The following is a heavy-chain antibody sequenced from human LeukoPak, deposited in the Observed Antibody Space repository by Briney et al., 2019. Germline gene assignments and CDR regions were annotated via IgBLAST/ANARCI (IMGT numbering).Heavy chain of an antibody. J-gene: IGHJ4*02. CDR3: ARGSYYDSSGYYKFGFDY. CDR2: ISSNGGST. V-gene: IGHV3-64*01. D-gene: IGHD3-22*01. CDR1: GFTFSSYA. Sequence: GGSPRLSCAASGFTFSSYAMHWVRQAPGKGLEYVSAISSNGGSTYYANSVKGRFTISRDNSKNTLYLQMGSLRAEDMAVYYCARGSYYDSSGYYKFGFDYWGQGTLVTVSS.